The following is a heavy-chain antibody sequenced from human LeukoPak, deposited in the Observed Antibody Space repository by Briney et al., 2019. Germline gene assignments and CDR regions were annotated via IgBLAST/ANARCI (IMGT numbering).Heavy chain of an antibody. D-gene: IGHD2-2*01. CDR1: GFTFSSYA. Sequence: GGSPRLSCAASGFTFSSYAMSWVRQAPGKGLEWVSAISGSGGSTYYADSVKGRFTISRDNSKNTLYLQMNSLRAEDTAVYYCAKRPQLQDYYYYMDVWGKGTTVTVSS. J-gene: IGHJ6*03. CDR2: ISGSGGST. CDR3: AKRPQLQDYYYYMDV. V-gene: IGHV3-23*01.